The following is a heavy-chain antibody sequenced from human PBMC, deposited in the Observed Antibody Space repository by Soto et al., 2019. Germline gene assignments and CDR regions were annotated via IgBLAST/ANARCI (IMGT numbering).Heavy chain of an antibody. CDR3: AADRGYCTNGVCYGYYYYGMDV. D-gene: IGHD2-8*01. J-gene: IGHJ6*02. CDR1: GFTFTSSA. CDR2: IVVGSGNT. Sequence: SVKVSCKASGFTFTSSAVQWVRQARGQRLEWIGWIVVGSGNTNYAQKFQERATITRDMSTSTAYMELSSLRSEDTAVYYCAADRGYCTNGVCYGYYYYGMDVWGQGTTVTVSS. V-gene: IGHV1-58*01.